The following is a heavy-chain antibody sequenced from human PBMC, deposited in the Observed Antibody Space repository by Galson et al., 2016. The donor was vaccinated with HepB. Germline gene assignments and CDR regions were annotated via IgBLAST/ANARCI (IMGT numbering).Heavy chain of an antibody. CDR2: INSDGSST. CDR3: ARDTSYGMDV. Sequence: SLRLSCAASGFTFSPYWIHWVRQAPGKGLVWVSRINSDGSSTNYADSVKGRFTISRDNAENTVYLQMNSLRAEDTAVYYCARDTSYGMDVWGQGTTVTVSS. J-gene: IGHJ6*02. V-gene: IGHV3-74*01. CDR1: GFTFSPYW.